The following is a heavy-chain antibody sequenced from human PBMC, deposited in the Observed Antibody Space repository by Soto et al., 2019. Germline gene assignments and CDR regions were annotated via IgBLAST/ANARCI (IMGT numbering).Heavy chain of an antibody. CDR1: GFTFSSYG. V-gene: IGHV3-33*01. CDR3: ARDYVREGYNWFDP. D-gene: IGHD3-10*02. CDR2: IWYDGSNK. Sequence: VQLVESGGGVVQPGRSLRLSCAASGFTFSSYGMHWVRQAPGKGLEWVAVIWYDGSNKYYADSVKGRFTISRDNSKNTLYLQMNSLRAEDTAVYYCARDYVREGYNWFDPWGQGTLVTVSS. J-gene: IGHJ5*02.